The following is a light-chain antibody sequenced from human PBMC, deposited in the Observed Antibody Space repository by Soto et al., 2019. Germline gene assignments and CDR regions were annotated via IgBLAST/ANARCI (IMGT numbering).Light chain of an antibody. J-gene: IGKJ5*01. Sequence: VIIQSPLSLPVTLGQPASISCRSSQSLVLSDGSTYLFWFQQRPGQSPRRLIYRVSDRDSGVPDRFSGSGSGTDFTLKISRVEAEDVGIYYCMQSSHGPPITFGQGTRLEIK. CDR1: QSLVLSDGSTY. V-gene: IGKV2-30*02. CDR2: RVS. CDR3: MQSSHGPPIT.